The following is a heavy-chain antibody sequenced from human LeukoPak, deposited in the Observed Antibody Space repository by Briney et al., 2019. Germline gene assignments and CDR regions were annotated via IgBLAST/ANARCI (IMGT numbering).Heavy chain of an antibody. CDR3: ARSIYTTSSHPYFFDY. V-gene: IGHV4-59*01. D-gene: IGHD6-6*01. Sequence: SETLSLTCTVSGGSISSYYWSWIRQPPGKGLEWIGYIQYSGSTNYNPSLKSRVTISVDTSKNQSSLKLTSVTAADTAVYYCARSIYTTSSHPYFFDYWGQGTLVTVSS. CDR2: IQYSGST. CDR1: GGSISSYY. J-gene: IGHJ4*02.